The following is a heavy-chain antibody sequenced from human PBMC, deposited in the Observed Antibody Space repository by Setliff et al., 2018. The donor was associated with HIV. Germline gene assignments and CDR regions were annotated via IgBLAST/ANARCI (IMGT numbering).Heavy chain of an antibody. J-gene: IGHJ4*02. V-gene: IGHV4-34*01. Sequence: SETLSLTCAVYGGSSSAYYWTWIRQSPGKGLEWIGEINHRGSTNYNPSLKSRVTVSVDTSKNQFSLKLGSVTAADTAVYYCARESPSSSWFYFDFWGQGTLVTVSS. D-gene: IGHD6-13*01. CDR1: GGSSSAYY. CDR3: ARESPSSSWFYFDF. CDR2: INHRGST.